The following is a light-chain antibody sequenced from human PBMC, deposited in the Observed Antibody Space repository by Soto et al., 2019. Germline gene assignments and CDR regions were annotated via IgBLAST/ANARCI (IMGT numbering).Light chain of an antibody. CDR1: SSDVGGYDF. CDR2: EVS. Sequence: SVLTQPASVSGSPGQSIPISCTGTSSDVGGYDFVSWYQHHPGKAPKLIIYEVSHRPSGVSNRFSGSKSGNTASLTISGLQAEDEADYYCSSYTSTSTYVFGTGTKVTVL. CDR3: SSYTSTSTYV. V-gene: IGLV2-14*01. J-gene: IGLJ1*01.